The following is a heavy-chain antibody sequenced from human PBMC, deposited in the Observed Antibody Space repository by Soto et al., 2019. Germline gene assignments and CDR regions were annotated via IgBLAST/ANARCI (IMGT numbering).Heavy chain of an antibody. Sequence: SETLSLTCTVSGGSISSGDYYCSWIRQPPGEGLEWIGCFYFTGSTYYNPSLKSRVAISTDTSKNQFSLRLSFVTDADTAVYYCVIVGYRSSYRHVDYWGQGTVVT. V-gene: IGHV4-30-4*01. CDR3: VIVGYRSSYRHVDY. D-gene: IGHD2-8*01. CDR1: GGSISSGDYY. CDR2: FYFTGST. J-gene: IGHJ4*02.